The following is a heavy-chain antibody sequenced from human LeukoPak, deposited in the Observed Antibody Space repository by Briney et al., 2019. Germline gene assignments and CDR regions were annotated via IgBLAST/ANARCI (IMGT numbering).Heavy chain of an antibody. Sequence: SETLSLTCTVSGGSISSSSYYWGWIRQPPGKGLEWIGSIYYSGSTYYNPSLKSRVTISVDTSKNQFSLKLTSVTAADTAVYYCARGELGRPHYFDYWGQGTLVTVSS. CDR1: GGSISSSSYY. V-gene: IGHV4-39*07. D-gene: IGHD1-26*01. CDR2: IYYSGST. J-gene: IGHJ4*02. CDR3: ARGELGRPHYFDY.